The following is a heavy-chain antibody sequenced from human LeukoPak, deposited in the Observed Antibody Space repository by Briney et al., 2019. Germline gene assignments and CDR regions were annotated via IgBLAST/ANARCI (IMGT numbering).Heavy chain of an antibody. D-gene: IGHD3-3*01. CDR2: IESSSTNR. Sequence: GGALRLSCVASGFTFSSYTMNWVRQAPGKGLERVSCIESSSTNRNYADSVRGRFTISRDNAKNSLFLQMNSLRVEDTAVYYCARVPGGLEWADFDYWGQGTLVTVSS. CDR3: ARVPGGLEWADFDY. J-gene: IGHJ4*02. V-gene: IGHV3-21*01. CDR1: GFTFSSYT.